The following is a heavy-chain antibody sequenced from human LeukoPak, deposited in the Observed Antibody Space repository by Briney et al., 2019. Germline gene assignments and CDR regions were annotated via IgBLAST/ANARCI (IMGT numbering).Heavy chain of an antibody. J-gene: IGHJ4*02. D-gene: IGHD3-3*01. V-gene: IGHV3-30*02. CDR2: IRYDGSNK. CDR1: GFTFSSYG. Sequence: GGSLRLSCAASGFTFSSYGMHWVRQAPGKGLEWVAFIRYDGSNKYYADSVKGRFTISRDNSKNTLYLQMNSLRAEDTAVYYCAKDAYDFPHYFDYWGQGTLVTVSS. CDR3: AKDAYDFPHYFDY.